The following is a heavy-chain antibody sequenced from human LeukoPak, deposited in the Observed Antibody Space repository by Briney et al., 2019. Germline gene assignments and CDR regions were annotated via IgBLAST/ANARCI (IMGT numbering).Heavy chain of an antibody. CDR3: ARDGKRWRIFDY. V-gene: IGHV3-48*04. D-gene: IGHD4-23*01. CDR1: GFTFSSYN. CDR2: ISSSSSTI. Sequence: GGSLRLSCAASGFTFSSYNMNWVRQAPGKGLEWVSSISSSSSTIYYADSVKGRFTISRDNAKNSLYLQMNSLRAEDTAVYYCARDGKRWRIFDYWGQGTLVTVSS. J-gene: IGHJ4*02.